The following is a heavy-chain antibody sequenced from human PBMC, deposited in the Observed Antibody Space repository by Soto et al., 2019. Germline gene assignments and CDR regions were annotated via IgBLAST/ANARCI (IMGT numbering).Heavy chain of an antibody. J-gene: IGHJ4*02. Sequence: GGSLRLSCAASGFTFSSYDMSWVRQAPGKGLEWVSGISGSGGITYYADSVKGRFTISRDNSKNTLYLQMNSLRAEDTAVYFCADPPASDSWGQGTLVTVSS. V-gene: IGHV3-23*01. CDR3: ADPPASDS. CDR2: ISGSGGIT. CDR1: GFTFSSYD.